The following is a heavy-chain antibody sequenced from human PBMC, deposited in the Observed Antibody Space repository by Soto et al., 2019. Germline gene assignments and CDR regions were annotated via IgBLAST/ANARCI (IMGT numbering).Heavy chain of an antibody. CDR3: ASNEAQGRITMVRGVYN. V-gene: IGHV4-34*01. Sequence: QVQLQQWGAGLLKPSETLSLTCAVYGGSFSGYYWSWIRQPPGKGLEWIGEINHSGSTNYNPSLKSRVTISLDTAKNQFSLQLSSVTAADTAVYYCASNEAQGRITMVRGVYNWGQGTLVTVSS. J-gene: IGHJ4*02. D-gene: IGHD3-10*01. CDR2: INHSGST. CDR1: GGSFSGYY.